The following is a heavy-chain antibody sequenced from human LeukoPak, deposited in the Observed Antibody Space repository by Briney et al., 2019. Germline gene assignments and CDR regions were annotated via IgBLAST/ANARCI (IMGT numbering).Heavy chain of an antibody. CDR1: GGSFSGYY. CDR2: INHSGST. D-gene: IGHD4-17*01. V-gene: IGHV4-34*01. J-gene: IGHJ6*02. Sequence: SETLSLTCAIYGGSFSGYYWSWIRQPPGKGLEWIGEINHSGSTNYNPSLKSRVTISVDTSKNQFSLKLSSVTAADTAVYYCARDPPTTVTTHYYYGMDVWAQGPTVTVSS. CDR3: ARDPPTTVTTHYYYGMDV.